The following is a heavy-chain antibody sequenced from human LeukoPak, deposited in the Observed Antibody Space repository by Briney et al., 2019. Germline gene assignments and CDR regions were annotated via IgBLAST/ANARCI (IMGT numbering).Heavy chain of an antibody. Sequence: SETLSLTCTVSGDSISSGDYYWSWIRQPPGTGLEWIGYIYYSGSTYYNSSLKSPITISVDTSKNQFSLKLSSVTAADTAVYYCARERWYSGYEVGLDYWGQGTLVTVSS. CDR1: GDSISSGDYY. V-gene: IGHV4-30-4*01. CDR3: ARERWYSGYEVGLDY. CDR2: IYYSGST. D-gene: IGHD5-12*01. J-gene: IGHJ4*02.